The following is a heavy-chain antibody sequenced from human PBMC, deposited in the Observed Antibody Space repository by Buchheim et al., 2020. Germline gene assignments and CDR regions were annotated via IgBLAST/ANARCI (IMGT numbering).Heavy chain of an antibody. Sequence: EVQLVKSGGGLVQPGGSLRLSCAASGFTFSSYSMNWVRQAPGKGLEWVSYISSSSSTIYYADSVKGRFTISRDNAKNSLYLQMNSLRAEDTAVYYCARAFGGGGSYHAMYMDVWGKGTT. J-gene: IGHJ6*03. D-gene: IGHD1-26*01. CDR3: ARAFGGGGSYHAMYMDV. CDR2: ISSSSSTI. CDR1: GFTFSSYS. V-gene: IGHV3-48*01.